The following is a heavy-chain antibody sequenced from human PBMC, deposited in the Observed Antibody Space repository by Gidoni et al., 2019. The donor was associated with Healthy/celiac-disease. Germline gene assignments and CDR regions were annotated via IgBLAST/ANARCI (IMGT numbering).Heavy chain of an antibody. CDR1: GCTLGDYA. V-gene: IGHV3-49*03. CDR3: TRGPAATDAFDI. CDR2: IRSKAYGGTT. D-gene: IGHD2-2*01. J-gene: IGHJ3*02. Sequence: EVQLVESGGGVVQPGRSLRRSCTASGCTLGDYAMSWFRQAPGKGLEWVGFIRSKAYGGTTEYAASVKGRFTISRDDSKSIAYLQMNSLKTEDTAVYYCTRGPAATDAFDIWGQGTMVTVSS.